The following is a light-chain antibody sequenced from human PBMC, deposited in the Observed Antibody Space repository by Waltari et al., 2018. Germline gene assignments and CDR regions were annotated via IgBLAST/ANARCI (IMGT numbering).Light chain of an antibody. V-gene: IGLV1-47*01. Sequence: QSVLTQPPSASGTPGQRVTISCSGSRSNIGSNPVYWFHQLPGTAPKLLIYRNNERPSGVPDRFSGYKSGTSASLAISGLRSDDEADYYCAAWDDSLSGPVFGGGTNLTVL. CDR1: RSNIGSNP. CDR2: RNN. J-gene: IGLJ2*01. CDR3: AAWDDSLSGPV.